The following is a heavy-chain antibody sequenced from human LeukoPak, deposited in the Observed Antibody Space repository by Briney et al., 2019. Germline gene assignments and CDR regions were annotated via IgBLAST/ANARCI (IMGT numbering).Heavy chain of an antibody. D-gene: IGHD6-13*01. CDR1: GDSVSSSSAA. J-gene: IGHJ4*02. CDR3: ARGRAAAGYLLDY. Sequence: LSQTLSLTCAISGDSVSSSSAAWNWIRQSPSRGLEWLGRTYYRSKWYNDYAVSVKSRITINPDTSKNQFPLQLNSVTPEDTAVYFCARGRAAAGYLLDYWGQGSLVTVSS. V-gene: IGHV6-1*01. CDR2: TYYRSKWYN.